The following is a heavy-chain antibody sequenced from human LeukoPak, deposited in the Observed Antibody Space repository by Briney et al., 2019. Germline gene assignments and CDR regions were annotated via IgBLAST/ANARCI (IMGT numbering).Heavy chain of an antibody. J-gene: IGHJ6*03. D-gene: IGHD3-10*01. Sequence: PSETLSLTCTVSGGSISGYYLTWIRQPPGKGLEWIGYIYSSGSTKYNPSLKSRVTISVDTSKNQFSLKLSSVTAADTAVYYCASVRRGFGEFSKYYSYYYMDVWGKGTTVTISS. CDR2: IYSSGST. CDR3: ASVRRGFGEFSKYYSYYYMDV. V-gene: IGHV4-59*12. CDR1: GGSISGYY.